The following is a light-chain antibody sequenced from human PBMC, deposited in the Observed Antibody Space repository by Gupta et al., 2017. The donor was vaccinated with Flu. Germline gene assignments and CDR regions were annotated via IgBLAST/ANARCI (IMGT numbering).Light chain of an antibody. V-gene: IGLV2-14*01. J-gene: IGLJ2*01. Sequence: QSALTQPASVSGSPGQSITTSFTGTSSDVGGYNYVSWYQQHPGKAPKLMIYEVSNRHSGVSNRFSGSKSGNTASLTLSGLQAEDEADYYCSSYTSSSTLVVFGGGTKLTVL. CDR1: SSDVGGYNY. CDR2: EVS. CDR3: SSYTSSSTLVV.